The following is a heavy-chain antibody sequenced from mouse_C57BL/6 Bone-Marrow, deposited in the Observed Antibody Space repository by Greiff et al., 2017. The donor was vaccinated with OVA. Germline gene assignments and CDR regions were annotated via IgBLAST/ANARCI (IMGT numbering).Heavy chain of an antibody. J-gene: IGHJ3*01. CDR1: GYTFTSYW. Sequence: QVQLQHPGAELVMPGASVKLSCKASGYTFTSYWMHWVKQRPGQGLEWIGEIDPSDSYTNYNQKFKGKSTLTVDKSSSTAYMQLSSLTSEDSAVYYCARGAYWGQGTLVTVSA. V-gene: IGHV1-69*01. CDR2: IDPSDSYT. CDR3: ARGAY.